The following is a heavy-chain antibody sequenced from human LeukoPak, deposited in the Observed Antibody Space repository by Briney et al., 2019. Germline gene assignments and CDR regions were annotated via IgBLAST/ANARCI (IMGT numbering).Heavy chain of an antibody. CDR3: ARDSTYYYDSGSSGPYYFDS. V-gene: IGHV3-30*01. D-gene: IGHD3-10*01. CDR2: ISSGGTYE. CDR1: GFTFSNYA. J-gene: IGHJ4*02. Sequence: GGSLRLSCAASGFTFSNYAMHWVRQAPGKGLEWVSLISSGGTYEYYADSVKGRFTISRDNSKNTLYLQLNSLRAEDTAVYYCARDSTYYYDSGSSGPYYFDSWGQGTLVTVSS.